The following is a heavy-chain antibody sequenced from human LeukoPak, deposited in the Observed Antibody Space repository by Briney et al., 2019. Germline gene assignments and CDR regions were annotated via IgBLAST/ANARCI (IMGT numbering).Heavy chain of an antibody. D-gene: IGHD4-23*01. J-gene: IGHJ4*02. CDR1: GGSISSGDYY. CDR3: ARVKIMGTPYFDY. CDR2: IYYSGST. V-gene: IGHV4-30-4*08. Sequence: SETLSLTCTVSGGSISSGDYYWSWIRQPPGKGLEWIGYIYYSGSTYYNPSLKSRVTISVDTSKNQFSLKLTSATAADTAVYYCARVKIMGTPYFDYWGQGTRVTVSS.